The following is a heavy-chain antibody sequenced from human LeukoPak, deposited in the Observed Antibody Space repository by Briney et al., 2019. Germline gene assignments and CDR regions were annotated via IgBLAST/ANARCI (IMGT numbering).Heavy chain of an antibody. Sequence: GGSLRLSCTASGFTFSSYGMHWVRQAPGKGLEWLATISRDGKRQFYTGSVKGRFTISRDDSRNTLYLQMNSLRAEDTAVYYCAKADYDSSGYYWGQGTLVTVSS. CDR3: AKADYDSSGYY. CDR1: GFTFSSYG. CDR2: ISRDGKRQ. D-gene: IGHD3-22*01. J-gene: IGHJ4*02. V-gene: IGHV3-30*18.